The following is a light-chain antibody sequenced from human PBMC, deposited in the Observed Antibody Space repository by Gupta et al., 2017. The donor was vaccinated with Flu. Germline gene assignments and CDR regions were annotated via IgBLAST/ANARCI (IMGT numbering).Light chain of an antibody. J-gene: IGLJ3*02. V-gene: IGLV1-47*01. Sequence: QSVLTHPPSASGTPGQRVTISCSGSSSNIGSNYVYWYQQLPGPAPKLLIYRNNQRPSGVPDRFSGAKSGTSAALAISGLRSEDEADYYCAAWDDSLSGPNWVFGGGTKLTVL. CDR3: AAWDDSLSGPNWV. CDR2: RNN. CDR1: SSNIGSNY.